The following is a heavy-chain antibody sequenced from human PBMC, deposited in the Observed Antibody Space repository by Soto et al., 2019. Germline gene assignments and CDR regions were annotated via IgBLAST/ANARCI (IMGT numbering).Heavy chain of an antibody. D-gene: IGHD3-10*01. V-gene: IGHV4-34*01. Sequence: SETLSLTCAVYGGSFSGYYWSWIRQPPGKGLEWIGEINHSGSTNYNPSLKSRVTISVDTSKNQFSLKLSSVTAADTAVYYCATLIEDYYGSGDYYYGMDVWGQGTTVTVSS. CDR1: GGSFSGYY. CDR2: INHSGST. J-gene: IGHJ6*02. CDR3: ATLIEDYYGSGDYYYGMDV.